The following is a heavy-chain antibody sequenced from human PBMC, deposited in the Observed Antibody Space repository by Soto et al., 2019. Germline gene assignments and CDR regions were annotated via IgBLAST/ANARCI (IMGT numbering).Heavy chain of an antibody. CDR1: GFSFNEAW. CDR2: IKTSAGGGAT. V-gene: IGHV3-15*07. Sequence: EVQLVESAGGLVKPGGSLRLSCVASGFSFNEAWMTWVRQAPGEGLEWVGRIKTSAGGGATDYAAPVQGRFTISRDDSKNARYLHMNSLRNEDTAIYYCTTGSVEGIWGQGTTVTVSS. D-gene: IGHD2-15*01. CDR3: TTGSVEGI. J-gene: IGHJ6*02.